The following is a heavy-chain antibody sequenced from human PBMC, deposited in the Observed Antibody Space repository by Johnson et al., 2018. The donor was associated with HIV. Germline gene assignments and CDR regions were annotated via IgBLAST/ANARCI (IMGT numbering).Heavy chain of an antibody. CDR2: VNWNGART. J-gene: IGHJ3*02. Sequence: MLLVESGGGVVRPGESLRLSCAASGFIFDDFGMNWVRHAPGKGLEWVSDVNWNGARTGYADSVKGRFTISRDNAKNSVYLKMNSLRAEDTALYYCARFLAGTAMVGDAFDIWGRDNGHRLF. D-gene: IGHD6-19*01. CDR3: ARFLAGTAMVGDAFDI. CDR1: GFIFDDFG. V-gene: IGHV3-20*04.